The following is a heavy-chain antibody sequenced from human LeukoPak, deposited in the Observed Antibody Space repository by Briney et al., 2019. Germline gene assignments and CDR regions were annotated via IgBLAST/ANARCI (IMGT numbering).Heavy chain of an antibody. Sequence: ASVTVSCKASGYTFTSYAMHWVRQAPGQRLEWMGWINAGNGDTKYSQKFQGRVTITRDTSATTAYMELSSLRSEDTAVYYCARVYSDSSAYYYGSFAFDIWGQGTMVTVSS. CDR1: GYTFTSYA. CDR3: ARVYSDSSAYYYGSFAFDI. D-gene: IGHD3-22*01. CDR2: INAGNGDT. V-gene: IGHV1-3*01. J-gene: IGHJ3*02.